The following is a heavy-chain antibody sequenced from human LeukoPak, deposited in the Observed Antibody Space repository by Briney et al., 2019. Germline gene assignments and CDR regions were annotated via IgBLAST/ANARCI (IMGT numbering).Heavy chain of an antibody. CDR3: ASSGFVVVVAATQYYFDY. D-gene: IGHD2-15*01. Sequence: VASVKVSCKASGGTFSSYAISWVRQAPGQGLEWMGGIIPIFGTANYAQKFQGRVTITADESTSTAYMELSSLRSEDTTVYYCASSGFVVVVAATQYYFDYWGQGTLVTVSS. CDR1: GGTFSSYA. V-gene: IGHV1-69*13. CDR2: IIPIFGTA. J-gene: IGHJ4*02.